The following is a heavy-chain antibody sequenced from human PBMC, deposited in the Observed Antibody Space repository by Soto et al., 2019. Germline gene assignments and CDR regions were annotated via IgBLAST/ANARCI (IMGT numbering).Heavy chain of an antibody. CDR3: ARVASDYINSADP. V-gene: IGHV3-23*01. CDR1: GFIFNAYA. D-gene: IGHD4-4*01. Sequence: EVQLLESGGGLVQPGGSLRLSCAASGFIFNAYAMTWVRQAPGKGLEWVLAIGGSGGNTYYAASVKGRFTISRHNSKDTVDLEMNRLRVDETAVYFCARVASDYINSADPWGQGILVTVSS. CDR2: IGGSGGNT. J-gene: IGHJ5*02.